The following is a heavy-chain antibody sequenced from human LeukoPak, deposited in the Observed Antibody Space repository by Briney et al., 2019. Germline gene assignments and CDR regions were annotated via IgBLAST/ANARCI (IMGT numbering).Heavy chain of an antibody. CDR2: ISSSSTYT. CDR1: GFTFSSST. D-gene: IGHD5-12*01. CDR3: ARVFSGYANQYYFDY. Sequence: PGGSLRLSCAASGFTFSSSTMTWVRQSPGKGLEWVSSISSSSTYTYYADSVKGRFIISRDNAKNSLYLQMNSLRAEDTAVYYCARVFSGYANQYYFDYWGQGTLVTVSS. V-gene: IGHV3-21*04. J-gene: IGHJ4*02.